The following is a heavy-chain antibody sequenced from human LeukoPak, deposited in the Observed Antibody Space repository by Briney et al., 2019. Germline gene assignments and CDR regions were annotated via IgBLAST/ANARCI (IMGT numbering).Heavy chain of an antibody. CDR3: GRSHCGGESC. CDR2: INQDGSEK. Sequence: PGGSLRLSCAASGFTFSSYSMNWVRQAPGKGLEWVANINQDGSEKNYVDSVKGRFAISRDNTKNSLYLQMNSLRVEDTAVYYCGRSHCGGESCWGQGTLVTVSS. J-gene: IGHJ4*02. D-gene: IGHD2-21*01. V-gene: IGHV3-7*01. CDR1: GFTFSSYS.